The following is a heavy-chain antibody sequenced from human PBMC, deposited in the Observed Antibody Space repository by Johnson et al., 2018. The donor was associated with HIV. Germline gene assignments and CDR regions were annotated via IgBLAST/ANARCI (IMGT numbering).Heavy chain of an antibody. CDR2: ISSDGGSS. CDR3: AREREGAFDI. Sequence: VQLVESGGGVVQPGRSLRLSCAASGFTFSSYWMSWVRQAPGKGLEYVSAISSDGGSSYSANSVKGRFTISRDNSKNTLYLQMNSLRAEDTAVYYCAREREGAFDIWGQGTMVTVSS. V-gene: IGHV3-64*01. CDR1: GFTFSSYW. J-gene: IGHJ3*02.